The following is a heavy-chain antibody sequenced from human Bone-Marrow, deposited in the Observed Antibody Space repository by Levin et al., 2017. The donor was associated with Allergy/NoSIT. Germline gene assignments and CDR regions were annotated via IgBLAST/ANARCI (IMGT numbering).Heavy chain of an antibody. Sequence: ASVKVSCKASGFAFTDYYMQWVRQAPGQGLEWLGWINPNNGATKYALKFQDRVTMTRDTSISTAYMEFRRLRSDDTAVFYCARDPAVTRDGYFDLWGRGTLVSVSS. D-gene: IGHD4-17*01. CDR1: GFAFTDYY. J-gene: IGHJ2*01. CDR3: ARDPAVTRDGYFDL. V-gene: IGHV1-2*02. CDR2: INPNNGAT.